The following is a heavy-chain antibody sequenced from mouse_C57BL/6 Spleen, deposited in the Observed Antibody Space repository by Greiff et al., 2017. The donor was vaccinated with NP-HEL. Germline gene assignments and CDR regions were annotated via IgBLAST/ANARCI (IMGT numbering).Heavy chain of an antibody. J-gene: IGHJ4*01. D-gene: IGHD1-1*01. CDR3: ARITTVVRYAMDY. Sequence: EVKVVESGGDLVKPGGSLKLSCAASGFTFSSYGMSWVRQTPDKRLEWVATISSGGSYTYYPDSVKGRFTISRDNAKNTLYLQMSSLKSEDTAMYYCARITTVVRYAMDYWGQGTSVTVSS. CDR2: ISSGGSYT. V-gene: IGHV5-6*01. CDR1: GFTFSSYG.